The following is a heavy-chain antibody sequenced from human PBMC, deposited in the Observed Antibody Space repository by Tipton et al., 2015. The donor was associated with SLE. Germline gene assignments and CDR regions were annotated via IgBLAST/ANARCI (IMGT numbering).Heavy chain of an antibody. CDR3: LRSPNYYYGMDV. V-gene: IGHV3-33*08. CDR2: IWYDGSNK. CDR1: GFTFSSYG. J-gene: IGHJ6*02. Sequence: SLRLSCAASGFTFSSYGMHWVRQAPGKGLEWVAVIWYDGSNKYYADSVKGRFTISRDNSRNTLYLQMNSLRAEDTAVYYCLRSPNYYYGMDVWGQGTTVTVSS.